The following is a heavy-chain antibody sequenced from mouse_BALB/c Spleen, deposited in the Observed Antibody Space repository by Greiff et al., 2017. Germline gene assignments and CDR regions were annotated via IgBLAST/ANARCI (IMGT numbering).Heavy chain of an antibody. J-gene: IGHJ2*01. CDR2: IRNKANGYTT. Sequence: EVKLMESGGGLVQPGGSLRLSCATSGFTFTDYYMSWVRQPPGKALEWLGFIRNKANGYTTEYSASVKGRFTISRDNSQSILYLQMNTLRAEDSATYYCAGDCYQRYFDYWGQGTTLTVSA. V-gene: IGHV7-3*02. CDR3: AGDCYQRYFDY. CDR1: GFTFTDYY.